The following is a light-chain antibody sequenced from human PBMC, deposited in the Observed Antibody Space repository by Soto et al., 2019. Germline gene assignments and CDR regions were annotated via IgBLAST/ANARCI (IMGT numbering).Light chain of an antibody. Sequence: QSALTQPRSVSGSPGQSVTISCTGTSSNVGNYDYVSWYQHHPGKAPKLMIYNVRQRPSGVPDRFSGSRSGHTASLTISGLQAEDEAEYYCCLHGGTYTFYVFGTGTQLTVL. J-gene: IGLJ1*01. V-gene: IGLV2-11*01. CDR3: CLHGGTYTFYV. CDR1: SSNVGNYDY. CDR2: NVR.